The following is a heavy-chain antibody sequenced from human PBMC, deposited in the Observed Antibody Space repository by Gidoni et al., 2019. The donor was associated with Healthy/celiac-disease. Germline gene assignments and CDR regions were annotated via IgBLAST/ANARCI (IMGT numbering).Heavy chain of an antibody. Sequence: QVQLVQSGAEVKKPGASVKVSCTASGYTFTRYDINWVRQATGQGLEWMGWRNPNSGNTGYAQKFQGRVTMTRNTSISTAYMELSSLRSEDTAVYYCARGGNFRRGYNWFDPWGQGTLVTVSS. CDR3: ARGGNFRRGYNWFDP. CDR1: GYTFTRYD. V-gene: IGHV1-8*01. J-gene: IGHJ5*02. CDR2: RNPNSGNT. D-gene: IGHD3-10*01.